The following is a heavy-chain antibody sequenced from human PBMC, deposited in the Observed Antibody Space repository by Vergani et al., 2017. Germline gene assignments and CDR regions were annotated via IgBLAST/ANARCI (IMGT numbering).Heavy chain of an antibody. Sequence: EVQLVQSGAEVKKPGESLKISCKGSGYSFTSYWIGWVRQMPGKGLEWMGIIYPGDSDTRYSPSFQGQVTISADKSISTAYLQWSSLKASDTAMYYCARQDIVVVPAAVGGAFDIWGQGRMVAVSS. CDR2: IYPGDSDT. D-gene: IGHD2-2*01. J-gene: IGHJ3*02. V-gene: IGHV5-51*01. CDR3: ARQDIVVVPAAVGGAFDI. CDR1: GYSFTSYW.